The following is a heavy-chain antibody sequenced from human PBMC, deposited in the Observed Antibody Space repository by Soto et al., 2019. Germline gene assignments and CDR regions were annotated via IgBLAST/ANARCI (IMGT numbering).Heavy chain of an antibody. Sequence: QVQLVESGGGVVKPGRSLRLSCAASGFTFSSYAMNWVRQAPGKGLEWVEVISYDGSNKYNADSVKGRFTISEDNSKNTLYLIMNNLRAEDATVNYCGRKNIGNYDIWSGKGGTRGMDVWGQGTTVTVSS. CDR2: ISYDGSNK. D-gene: IGHD3-3*01. V-gene: IGHV3-30-3*01. J-gene: IGHJ6*02. CDR1: GFTFSSYA. CDR3: GRKNIGNYDIWSGKGGTRGMDV.